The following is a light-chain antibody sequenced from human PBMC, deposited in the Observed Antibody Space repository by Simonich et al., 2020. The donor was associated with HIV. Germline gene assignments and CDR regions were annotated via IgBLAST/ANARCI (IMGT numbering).Light chain of an antibody. Sequence: DIVMTQSPDSLAVSLGERATINCKSSQSVLYNSNNKNYLAWYQQKSGQPPKLLIYWASTRESGVPDRFSGSGSETDFTLTISSLQPEDFATYYCQQANSFPLTFGGGTKVEIK. CDR1: QSVLYNSNNKNY. J-gene: IGKJ4*01. V-gene: IGKV4-1*01. CDR2: WAS. CDR3: QQANSFPLT.